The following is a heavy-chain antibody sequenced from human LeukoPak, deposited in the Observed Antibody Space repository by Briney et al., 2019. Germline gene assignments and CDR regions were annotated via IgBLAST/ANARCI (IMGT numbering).Heavy chain of an antibody. Sequence: PGGSLRLSCAASGFTFSSYSMNWVRQAPGKGLEWVSYISSSSSTIYYADSVKGRFTISRDNAKNTLYLQMNSLRAEDTAVYYCAKYGSVDSYGYVGYFDYWGQGTLVTVSS. CDR1: GFTFSSYS. D-gene: IGHD5-18*01. CDR3: AKYGSVDSYGYVGYFDY. V-gene: IGHV3-48*01. CDR2: ISSSSSTI. J-gene: IGHJ4*02.